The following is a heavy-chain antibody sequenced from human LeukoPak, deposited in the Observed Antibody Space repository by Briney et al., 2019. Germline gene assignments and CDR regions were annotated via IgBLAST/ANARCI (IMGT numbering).Heavy chain of an antibody. D-gene: IGHD6-19*01. CDR1: GDSVSSNSAA. Sequence: SQTLSLTCAISGDSVSSNSAAWNWIRQSPSRGLEWLGRTYYRSKWYNDYAVSVKSRITINPDTSKNQFSLQLNSVTPEDTAVYYCARDVVAFLSIGWYPLGGFDYWGQGTLVTVSS. J-gene: IGHJ4*02. V-gene: IGHV6-1*01. CDR2: TYYRSKWYN. CDR3: ARDVVAFLSIGWYPLGGFDY.